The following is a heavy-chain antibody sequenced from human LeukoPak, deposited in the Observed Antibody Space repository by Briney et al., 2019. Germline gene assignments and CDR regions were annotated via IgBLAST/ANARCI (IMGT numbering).Heavy chain of an antibody. CDR2: IKSNTDGGTT. CDR1: GFTFSNAW. D-gene: IGHD3-10*01. Sequence: KAGGSLRLSCAASGFTFSNAWMSWVRQAPGKGLEWVGRIKSNTDGGTTDYAAPVKGRFTISRDDSKNTLYLQMNSLKTEDTAMCYCTAYYYGSGTYYNAHYWGQGSLVTVSS. V-gene: IGHV3-15*01. J-gene: IGHJ4*02. CDR3: TAYYYGSGTYYNAHY.